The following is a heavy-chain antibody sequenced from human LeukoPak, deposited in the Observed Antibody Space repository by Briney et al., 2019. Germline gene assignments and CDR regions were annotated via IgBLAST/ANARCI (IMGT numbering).Heavy chain of an antibody. J-gene: IGHJ2*01. CDR2: IYTSGST. D-gene: IGHD5-18*01. V-gene: IGHV4-4*07. CDR1: GGSISSYY. CDR3: AGGYSYGRYWYLDL. Sequence: SETLSLTCTVSGGSISSYYWSWIRQPAGKGLEWIGRIYTSGSTNYNPSLKSRVTMSVDTSKNQFSLKLSSVTAADTAVYYCAGGYSYGRYWYLDLWGRGTLVTVSS.